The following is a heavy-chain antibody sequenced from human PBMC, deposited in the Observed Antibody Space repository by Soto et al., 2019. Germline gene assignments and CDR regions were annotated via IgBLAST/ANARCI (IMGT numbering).Heavy chain of an antibody. CDR2: INPNSGAT. Sequence: HVQLVQSGAEVKKPGASVKVSCKASGYTFTDSAMHWVRQAPGQGLEWMAWINPNSGATRYAQKFHGRVTTTRATCISTCYMELSRLTSDDTAVYYCARDLTGDLGGWGQGTLVTVSS. CDR1: GYTFTDSA. V-gene: IGHV1-2*02. CDR3: ARDLTGDLGG. J-gene: IGHJ4*02. D-gene: IGHD7-27*01.